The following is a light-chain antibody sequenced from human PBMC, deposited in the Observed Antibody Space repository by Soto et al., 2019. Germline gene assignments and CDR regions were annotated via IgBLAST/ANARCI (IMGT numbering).Light chain of an antibody. CDR3: QQANSFPIT. CDR2: GAS. V-gene: IGKV1-13*02. J-gene: IGKJ5*01. Sequence: AIQLTQSPSSLSASVGDRVTITCRASQVSSTYLAWYQQKPGKAPQLLIYGASTLQSGVPSRFSGSGSGTDFTLTISSLQPEDFATYYCQQANSFPITFGQGTRLEI. CDR1: QVSSTY.